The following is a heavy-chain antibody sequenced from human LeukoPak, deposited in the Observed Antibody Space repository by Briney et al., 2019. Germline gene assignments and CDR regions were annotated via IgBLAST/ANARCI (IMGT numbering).Heavy chain of an antibody. J-gene: IGHJ6*03. CDR1: GGSISSSSYY. V-gene: IGHV4-39*07. CDR3: ARIYYYYYYMDV. CDR2: IYYSGST. Sequence: SETLSLTCTASGGSISSSSYYWGWIRQPPGKGLEYIGSIYYSGSTYYNPSLKSRVTISIDTSKNQFSLNLSSATAADTAVYYCARIYYYYYYMDVWGKGTTVTVSS.